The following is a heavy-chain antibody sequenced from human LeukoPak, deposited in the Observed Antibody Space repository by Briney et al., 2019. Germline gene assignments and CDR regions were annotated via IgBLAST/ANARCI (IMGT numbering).Heavy chain of an antibody. V-gene: IGHV4-39*01. CDR3: ARHSGEYSSSWRYFDY. J-gene: IGHJ4*02. Sequence: SETLSLTCTVSGGSISSSSSYWGWIRQPPGKVLEWIGSIYYSGSTYYNPSLKSRVTISVDTSKNQFSLKLSSVTAADTAVYYCARHSGEYSSSWRYFDYWGQGTLVTVSS. CDR1: GGSISSSSSY. CDR2: IYYSGST. D-gene: IGHD6-13*01.